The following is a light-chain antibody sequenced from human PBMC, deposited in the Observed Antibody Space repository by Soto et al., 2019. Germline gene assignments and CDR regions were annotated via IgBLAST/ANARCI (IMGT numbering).Light chain of an antibody. CDR1: QIIGSS. J-gene: IGKJ2*01. Sequence: DIQMTQSPSTRSASVGDRVTITCRASQIIGSSLAWYQHKPGKAPKLLIYDALTLQSWVPSRYSGSESGTEFTLTISCLQPGDSATDYCQQYYSYPYTFGQGTKLEI. CDR3: QQYYSYPYT. CDR2: DAL. V-gene: IGKV1-5*01.